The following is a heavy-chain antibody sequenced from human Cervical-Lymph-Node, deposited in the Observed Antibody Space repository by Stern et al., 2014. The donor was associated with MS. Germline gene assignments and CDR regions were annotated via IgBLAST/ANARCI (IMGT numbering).Heavy chain of an antibody. CDR1: GYTFTSYY. CDR2: INPSGGST. D-gene: IGHD6-19*01. CDR3: AREANIAVAGTDYYGMDV. Sequence: VQLVESGAEVKKPGASVKVSCKASGYTFTSYYMHWVRQAPGQGLEWMGIINPSGGSTSYAQKFQGRVTMTRDTSTSTVYMELSSLRSEDTAVYYCAREANIAVAGTDYYGMDVWGQGTTVTVSS. V-gene: IGHV1-46*01. J-gene: IGHJ6*02.